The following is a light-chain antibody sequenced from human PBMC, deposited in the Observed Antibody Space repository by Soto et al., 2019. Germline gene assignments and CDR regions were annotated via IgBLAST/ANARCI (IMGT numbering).Light chain of an antibody. CDR2: EVS. Sequence: QSALTQPPSASGSPGQSVTISCSGTSSDVGGYNYVSWHQQHPGKAPKLMIYEVSKRPSGVPDRFSGSKSGNTASLIVSGLQAEDEADYYCSSYTSSSTPWVFGGGTKLTVL. V-gene: IGLV2-8*01. J-gene: IGLJ3*02. CDR1: SSDVGGYNY. CDR3: SSYTSSSTPWV.